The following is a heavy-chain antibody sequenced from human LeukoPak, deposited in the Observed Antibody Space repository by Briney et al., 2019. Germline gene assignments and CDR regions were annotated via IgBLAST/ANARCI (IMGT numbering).Heavy chain of an antibody. J-gene: IGHJ4*02. CDR3: ARERGGSYAELDY. Sequence: GASVKVSCKASGYTFTSYYMHWVRQTPGQGLEWMGWISAYNGNTNYAQKLQGRVTMTTDTSTSTAYMELRGLRSDDPAVYYCARERGGSYAELDYWGQGTLVTVSS. CDR1: GYTFTSYY. V-gene: IGHV1-18*04. CDR2: ISAYNGNT. D-gene: IGHD1-26*01.